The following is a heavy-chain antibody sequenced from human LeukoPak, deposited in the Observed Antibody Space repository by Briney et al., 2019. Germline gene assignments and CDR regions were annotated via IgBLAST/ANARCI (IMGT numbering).Heavy chain of an antibody. CDR3: ARGMEDRYYYDSSGSGGYFDY. V-gene: IGHV4-39*01. CDR2: IYYSGST. CDR1: GGSISSSSYY. Sequence: SETLSLTCTVSGGSISSSSYYWGWIRQPPGKGLEWIGSIYYSGSTYYNPSLKSRVTISVDTSKNQFSLKLSSVTAADTAVYYCARGMEDRYYYDSSGSGGYFDYWGQGTLVTVSS. D-gene: IGHD3-22*01. J-gene: IGHJ4*02.